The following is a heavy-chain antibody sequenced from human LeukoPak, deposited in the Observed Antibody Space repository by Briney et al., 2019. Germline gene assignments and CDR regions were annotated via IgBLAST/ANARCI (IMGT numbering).Heavy chain of an antibody. J-gene: IGHJ3*02. D-gene: IGHD3-22*01. CDR1: GYSFTSYW. V-gene: IGHV5-51*01. CDR3: ARQQNGARNDSSGLSRSAFDI. Sequence: GESLKISCKGSGYSFTSYWIGWVRQMPGKGLEWMGIIYPGDSDTRYSPSFQGQVTISADKSIITAYLQWSSLKASDTAMYYCARQQNGARNDSSGLSRSAFDIWGQGTMVTVSS. CDR2: IYPGDSDT.